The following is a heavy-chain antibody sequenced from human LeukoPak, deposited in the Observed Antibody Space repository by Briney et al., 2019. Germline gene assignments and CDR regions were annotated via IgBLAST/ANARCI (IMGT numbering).Heavy chain of an antibody. D-gene: IGHD6-19*01. CDR3: ARGRMAGTYVFDY. CDR2: IIPIFGTA. V-gene: IGHV1-69*13. Sequence: SVTVSCKASGGTFSSYAISWVRQAPGQGLEWMGGIIPIFGTANYAQKFQGRVTITADESTSTAYMELSSLRSEDTAVYYCARGRMAGTYVFDYWGQGTLVTVSS. CDR1: GGTFSSYA. J-gene: IGHJ4*02.